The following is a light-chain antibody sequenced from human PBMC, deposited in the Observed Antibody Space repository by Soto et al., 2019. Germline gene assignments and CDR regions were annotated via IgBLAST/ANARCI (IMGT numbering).Light chain of an antibody. CDR3: QQYNSYWGT. V-gene: IGKV1-5*01. CDR2: DAS. Sequence: DIQMTQSPSTLSASVGDRVTITCRASQSISNWLAWYQQKQGKAPKLLIYDASSLESGVPSRFSGSGSGTEFTLTISSLQPDDFATYYCQQYNSYWGTFGQGTKVGIK. J-gene: IGKJ1*01. CDR1: QSISNW.